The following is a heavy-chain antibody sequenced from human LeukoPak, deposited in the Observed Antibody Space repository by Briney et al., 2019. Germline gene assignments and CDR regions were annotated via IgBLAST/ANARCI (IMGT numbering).Heavy chain of an antibody. CDR3: ARGAAARPKPFDP. J-gene: IGHJ5*02. CDR1: GGSISSGGYY. CDR2: IYYSGST. Sequence: SQTLSLTCTVSGGSISSGGYYWSWIRQHPGKGLEWIGYIYYSGSTYYNPSLKSRVTISVDTSKNQFSLKLSSVTAADTAVYYCARGAAARPKPFDPWGQGTLVTVSS. V-gene: IGHV4-31*03. D-gene: IGHD6-13*01.